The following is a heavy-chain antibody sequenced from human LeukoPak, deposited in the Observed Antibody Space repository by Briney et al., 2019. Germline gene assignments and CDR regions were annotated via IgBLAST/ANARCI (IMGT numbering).Heavy chain of an antibody. Sequence: GGSLRLSCVASGLTFGDYGMNWVRQAPGKGLEWVSSIGGGGYTTYYADSVRGRFTISRDNSKNSMYLQMSSLRAEDTAIYYCAEVESSYCRIWGQGTLVTVSS. CDR3: AEVESSYCRI. J-gene: IGHJ4*02. CDR2: IGGGGYTT. V-gene: IGHV3-23*01. CDR1: GLTFGDYG. D-gene: IGHD3-10*01.